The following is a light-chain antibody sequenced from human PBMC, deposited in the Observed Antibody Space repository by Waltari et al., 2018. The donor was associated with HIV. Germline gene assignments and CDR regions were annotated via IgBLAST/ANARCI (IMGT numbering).Light chain of an antibody. V-gene: IGLV3-21*04. J-gene: IGLJ1*01. CDR3: QLWDGTGEHPGG. Sequence: SYVLTQPPSVSVAPGKTARITCGGNNIGSKGVHWYQQKPGQAPVLVIYYASHRPSGLPERFPGAKSGNTATRTISRVEAGDGADYYWQLWDGTGEHPGGFGTGTQVTVL. CDR2: YAS. CDR1: NIGSKG.